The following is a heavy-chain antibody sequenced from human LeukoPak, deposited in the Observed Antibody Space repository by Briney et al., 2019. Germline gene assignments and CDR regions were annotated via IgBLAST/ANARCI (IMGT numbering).Heavy chain of an antibody. J-gene: IGHJ4*02. CDR2: IRYDGSNK. CDR3: AKADLWFGELFDY. D-gene: IGHD3-10*01. CDR1: GFTFSSYG. V-gene: IGHV3-30*02. Sequence: GGSLRLPCAASGFTFSSYGMHWVRQAPGKGLEWVAFIRYDGSNKYYADSVKGRFTISRDNSKNTLYLQMNSLRAEDTAVYYCAKADLWFGELFDYWGQGTLVTVSS.